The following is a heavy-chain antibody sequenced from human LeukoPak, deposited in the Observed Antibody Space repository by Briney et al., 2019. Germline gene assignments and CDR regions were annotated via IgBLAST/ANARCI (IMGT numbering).Heavy chain of an antibody. V-gene: IGHV3-11*01. CDR2: ISSSGSTI. D-gene: IGHD3-22*01. J-gene: IGHJ4*02. CDR1: GFTFSDYC. CDR3: ARDRYYDSSGYADY. Sequence: GGSLRLSCAASGFTFSDYCMSWIRQAPGKGLEWVSYISSSGSTIYYADSMKGRFTISRDNAKNSLYLQMNSLRAEDTAVYYCARDRYYDSSGYADYWGQGTLVTVSS.